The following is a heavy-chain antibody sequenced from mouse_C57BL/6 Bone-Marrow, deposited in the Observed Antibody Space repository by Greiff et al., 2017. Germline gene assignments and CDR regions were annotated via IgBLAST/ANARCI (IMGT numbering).Heavy chain of an antibody. CDR3: TTIHYYGRSYTWFAY. V-gene: IGHV1-82*01. D-gene: IGHD1-1*01. Sequence: VKLMESGPELVKPGASVKISCKASGYAFSSSWMTWVKQRPGKGLEWIGRIYPGDGDTNYNGKFKGQATLTADKSSSTAYMQLSSLTSEDSAVXCCTTIHYYGRSYTWFAYWGKGTLVTVSA. CDR1: GYAFSSSW. J-gene: IGHJ3*01. CDR2: IYPGDGDT.